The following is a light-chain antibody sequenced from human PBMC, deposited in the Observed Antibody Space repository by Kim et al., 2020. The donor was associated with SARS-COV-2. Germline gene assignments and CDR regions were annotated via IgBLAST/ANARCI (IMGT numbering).Light chain of an antibody. V-gene: IGKV1D-16*01. CDR3: QQYDSNPLT. Sequence: ASVGARVTIPCRASQGISTWLAWYQQKPDKAPKSLIFAASSLHSGVPSRFSGSGFGTDFTLTISSLQPEDFATYYCQQYDSNPLTFGGGTKVDIK. CDR2: AAS. CDR1: QGISTW. J-gene: IGKJ4*01.